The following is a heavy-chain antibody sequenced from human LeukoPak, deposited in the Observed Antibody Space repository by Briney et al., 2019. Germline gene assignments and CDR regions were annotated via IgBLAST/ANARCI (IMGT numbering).Heavy chain of an antibody. CDR2: IKQDGSER. Sequence: GGSLRLSCAASGFTFSNYWMTWVRQAPGKGLEWVADIKQDGSERLYVNSVRGRFTISRDNAKMSLFLQMNSLRAEDTAVYYCARDNGVVHGVYYMDVWGKGTTVTVS. CDR3: ARDNGVVHGVYYMDV. D-gene: IGHD3-3*01. J-gene: IGHJ6*03. V-gene: IGHV3-7*01. CDR1: GFTFSNYW.